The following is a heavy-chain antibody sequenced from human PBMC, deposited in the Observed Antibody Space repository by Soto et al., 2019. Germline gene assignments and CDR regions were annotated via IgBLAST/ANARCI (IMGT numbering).Heavy chain of an antibody. CDR2: IYHSGST. CDR1: SGSISSSNW. V-gene: IGHV4-4*02. CDR3: ARGDYGGYRLGYYYYYMDV. D-gene: IGHD4-17*01. Sequence: QVQLQESGPGLVKPSGTLSLTCAVSSGSISSSNWWSWVRQPPGKGLEWIGEIYHSGSTNYNPSLRSRFTLSVDKSKNQSSLKLSSVTAADAAVYYCARGDYGGYRLGYYYYYMDVWGKVTTLTVSS. J-gene: IGHJ6*03.